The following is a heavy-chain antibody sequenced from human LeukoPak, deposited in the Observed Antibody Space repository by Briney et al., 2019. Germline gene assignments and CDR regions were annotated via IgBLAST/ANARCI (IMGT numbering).Heavy chain of an antibody. CDR2: IYTRGTT. CDR1: GGSMNSYY. CDR3: ARADRGYCSGASCYGFDP. Sequence: SETLSLTCTVSGGSMNSYYWNWIRQPAGKGLEWIGYIYTRGTTNYNPSLKSRLTMSVDTSRNQFSLKLSSVTAADTAVYYCARADRGYCSGASCYGFDPWGQGTLVTVSS. V-gene: IGHV4-4*07. D-gene: IGHD2-15*01. J-gene: IGHJ5*02.